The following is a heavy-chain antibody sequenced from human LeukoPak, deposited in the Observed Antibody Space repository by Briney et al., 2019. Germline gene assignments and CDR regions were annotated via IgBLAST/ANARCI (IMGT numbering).Heavy chain of an antibody. J-gene: IGHJ6*03. CDR3: ARGDYGDYLNYYYMDV. D-gene: IGHD4-17*01. CDR1: GFTFSSYA. V-gene: IGHV1-69*01. Sequence: KPGGSLRLSCAASGFTFSSYAISWVRQAPGQGLEWMGGIIPIFGTANYAQKFQGRVTITADESTSTAYMELSSLRSEDTAVYYCARGDYGDYLNYYYMDVWGKGTTVTVSS. CDR2: IIPIFGTA.